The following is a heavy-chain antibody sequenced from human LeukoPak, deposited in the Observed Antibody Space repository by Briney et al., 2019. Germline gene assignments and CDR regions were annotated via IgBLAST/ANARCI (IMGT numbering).Heavy chain of an antibody. CDR2: ISGSGGST. V-gene: IGHV3-23*01. CDR3: ARDLRSGAYYYFYMDV. Sequence: GGSLRLSCAASGFTFSSYAMSWVRQAPGKGLEWVSAISGSGGSTYYADSVKGRFTISRDNSRNTLYLQMGSLRAEDTAVYYCARDLRSGAYYYFYMDVWGNGTTVIVSS. CDR1: GFTFSSYA. J-gene: IGHJ6*03. D-gene: IGHD3-3*01.